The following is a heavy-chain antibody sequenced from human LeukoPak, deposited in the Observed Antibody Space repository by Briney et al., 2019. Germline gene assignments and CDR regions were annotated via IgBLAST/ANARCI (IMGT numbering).Heavy chain of an antibody. V-gene: IGHV4-34*01. CDR2: INHSGST. CDR3: ARGLRGSGSSYYYYYGMDV. J-gene: IGHJ6*02. Sequence: PSETLSLTCAVYGGYFSGYYWSWIRQPPGKGLEWIGEINHSGSTNYNPSLKSRVTISVDTSKNQFSLKLSSVTAADTAVYYCARGLRGSGSSYYYYYGMDVWGQGTTVTVSS. CDR1: GGYFSGYY. D-gene: IGHD3-10*01.